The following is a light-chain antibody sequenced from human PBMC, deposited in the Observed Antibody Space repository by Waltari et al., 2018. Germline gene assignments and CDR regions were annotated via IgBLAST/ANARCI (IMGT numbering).Light chain of an antibody. J-gene: IGLJ2*01. CDR2: DVS. CDR3: SSYSGTNTRVI. Sequence: QSALTQPASVSGSPGQSISIPCPGTSIDIGHLYYSSWYQQQPGKAPKIMIYDVSHRPSGVSNRFSGSKSGNTASLIISGLQSEDEGDYYCSSYSGTNTRVIFGGGTKLTVL. V-gene: IGLV2-14*03. CDR1: SIDIGHLYY.